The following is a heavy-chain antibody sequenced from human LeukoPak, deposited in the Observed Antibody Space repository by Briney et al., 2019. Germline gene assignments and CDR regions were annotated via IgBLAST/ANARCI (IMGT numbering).Heavy chain of an antibody. CDR3: VRHSNGNYLAY. V-gene: IGHV4-39*01. CDR2: TYYRGST. D-gene: IGHD2/OR15-2a*01. J-gene: IGHJ4*02. CDR1: GGSISSNSYY. Sequence: SETLPLTCTVSGGSISSNSYYWGWIRQPPGKGLEWIGSTYYRGSTYFNPSLRSRVTISVDTSKNQFSLNLSSVTAADTAMYYCVRHSNGNYLAYWGQGALVSVSS.